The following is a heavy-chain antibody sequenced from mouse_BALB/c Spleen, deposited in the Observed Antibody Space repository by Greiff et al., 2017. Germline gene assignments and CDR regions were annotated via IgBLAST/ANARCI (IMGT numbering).Heavy chain of an antibody. V-gene: IGHV5-17*02. D-gene: IGHD1-1*02. CDR3: ARHYDYYAMDY. J-gene: IGHJ4*01. CDR1: GFTFSSFG. Sequence: EVKVVESGGGLVQPGGSRKLSCAASGFTFSSFGMHWVRQAPEKGLEWVAYISSGSSTIYYADTVKGRFTISRDNPKNTLFLQMTSLRSEDTAMYYCARHYDYYAMDYWGQGTSVTVSS. CDR2: ISSGSSTI.